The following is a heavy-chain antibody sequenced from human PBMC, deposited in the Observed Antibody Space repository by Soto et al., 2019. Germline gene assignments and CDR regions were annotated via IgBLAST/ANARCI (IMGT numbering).Heavy chain of an antibody. CDR2: IYPGDSDT. D-gene: IGHD6-13*01. J-gene: IGHJ4*02. V-gene: IGHV5-51*01. CDR1: GYSFTSYW. Sequence: PGESLKISCKGSGYSFTSYWIGWVRQMPGKGLEWMGIIYPGDSDTRYSPSFQGQVTISADKSISTAYLQWSSLKASDTAMYYCARLGSSSWFPLNEFNYYFDYWGKGTLVTVSS. CDR3: ARLGSSSWFPLNEFNYYFDY.